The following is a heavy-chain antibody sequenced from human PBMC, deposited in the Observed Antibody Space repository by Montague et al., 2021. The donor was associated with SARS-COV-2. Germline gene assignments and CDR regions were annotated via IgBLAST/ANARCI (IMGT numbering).Heavy chain of an antibody. Sequence: SDTLSLTCSVSGGSISSSNYYWGWIRQPPGKGLEWIGSIYYGGSTYYNPSLKSRFTIPVDSSKNHFSLNLTSVTAADTAVYYCARHKDVSGWYEDAFDVWGPGTTVIVSS. D-gene: IGHD6-19*01. CDR1: GGSISSSNYY. CDR2: IYYGGST. J-gene: IGHJ3*01. CDR3: ARHKDVSGWYEDAFDV. V-gene: IGHV4-39*02.